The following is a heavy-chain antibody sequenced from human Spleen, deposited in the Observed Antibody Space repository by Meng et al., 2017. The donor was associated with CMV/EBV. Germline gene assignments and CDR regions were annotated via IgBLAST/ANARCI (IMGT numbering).Heavy chain of an antibody. CDR3: ASLVVITTGGAFDI. CDR2: IRYDGSNK. J-gene: IGHJ3*02. V-gene: IGHV3-30*02. Sequence: GGSLRLSCAASGLTVSVNYMIWVRQAPGKGLEWVAFIRYDGSNKYYADSVKGRFTISRDNSKNTLYLQMNSLRAEDTAVYYCASLVVITTGGAFDIWGQGTMVTVSS. CDR1: GLTVSVNY. D-gene: IGHD3-22*01.